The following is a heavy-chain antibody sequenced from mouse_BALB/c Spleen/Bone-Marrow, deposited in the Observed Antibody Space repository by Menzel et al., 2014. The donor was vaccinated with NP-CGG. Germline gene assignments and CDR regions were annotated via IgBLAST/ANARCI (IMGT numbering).Heavy chain of an antibody. V-gene: IGHV1-4*02. CDR1: GYTFTSYT. J-gene: IGHJ3*01. CDR2: ISPSNEYI. Sequence: QVQLQQSGAELARPGASVKMSCKASGYTFTSYTIQWVKQGPGQGLEWIGYISPSNEYIDYNQKFKDKTTLTADKSSSTAYMQRSSLKSEDLGVYYGEREPRTGACFANGGQGTLVPASA. CDR3: EREPRTGACFAN. D-gene: IGHD3-1*01.